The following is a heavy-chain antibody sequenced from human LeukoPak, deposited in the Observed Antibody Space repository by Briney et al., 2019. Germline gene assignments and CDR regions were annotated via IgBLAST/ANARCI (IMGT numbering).Heavy chain of an antibody. Sequence: SQTLSLTCTVSGGSISSGSYYWSWIRQPAGKGLEWIGRIYTSGSTNYNPSLKSRVTISVDTPKNQFSLKLSSVTAADTAVYYCARGHRYDFWSGYLFFTNYYYYMDVWGKGTTVTVSS. CDR2: IYTSGST. CDR3: ARGHRYDFWSGYLFFTNYYYYMDV. J-gene: IGHJ6*03. CDR1: GGSISSGSYY. D-gene: IGHD3-3*01. V-gene: IGHV4-61*02.